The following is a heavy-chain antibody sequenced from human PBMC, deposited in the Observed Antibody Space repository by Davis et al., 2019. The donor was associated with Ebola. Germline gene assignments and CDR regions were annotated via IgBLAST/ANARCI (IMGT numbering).Heavy chain of an antibody. D-gene: IGHD1-14*01. CDR2: IYPGDSDT. J-gene: IGHJ4*02. Sequence: PGGSLRLSCKGSGYSFTSYWIGWVRQMPGKGLEWMGIIYPGDSDTRYSPSFQGQVTISADKSFSTAYLQWSSLKASDTAIYYCARHRDNRFPYYFDYWGQGTLVTVSS. CDR3: ARHRDNRFPYYFDY. V-gene: IGHV5-51*01. CDR1: GYSFTSYW.